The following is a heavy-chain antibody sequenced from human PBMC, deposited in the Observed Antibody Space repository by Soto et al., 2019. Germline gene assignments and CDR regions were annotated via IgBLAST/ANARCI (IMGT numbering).Heavy chain of an antibody. V-gene: IGHV3-30*03. J-gene: IGHJ4*02. CDR1: GFTFSSYG. Sequence: GGSLRLSCAASGFTFSSYGMHWVRQAPGKGLEWVAVISYDGSNKYYADSVKGRFTISRDNSKNTLYLQMNSLRAEDTAVYYCADYDYGDYILNTPPGGYWGQGTLVTVSS. CDR3: ADYDYGDYILNTPPGGY. CDR2: ISYDGSNK. D-gene: IGHD4-17*01.